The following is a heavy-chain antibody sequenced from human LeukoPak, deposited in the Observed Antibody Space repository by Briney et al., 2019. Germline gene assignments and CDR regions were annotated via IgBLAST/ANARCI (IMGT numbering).Heavy chain of an antibody. Sequence: PGRSLSLPCAVSGLTFCDYSMTWVRQAPGTGLFCVSGISAGGGSTYYADSVKGRSTISSNNSRQQLYLQMNSLRAEDTAVYYGAKDAAGPEYWGQGTLVTVSS. D-gene: IGHD6-13*01. CDR1: GLTFCDYS. CDR3: AKDAAGPEY. CDR2: ISAGGGST. V-gene: IGHV3-23*01. J-gene: IGHJ4*02.